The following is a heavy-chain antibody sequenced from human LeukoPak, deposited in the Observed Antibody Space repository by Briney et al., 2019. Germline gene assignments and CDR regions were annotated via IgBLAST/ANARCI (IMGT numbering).Heavy chain of an antibody. CDR1: GFTFVDYA. D-gene: IGHD1-26*01. Sequence: GRSLRLSCAASGFTFVDYAMHWVRQASGKGLEWVSGISWNSGSIGYADSVKGRFTISRDNAKNSLYLQMNSLRAEDTALYYCAKGATTGGKGPLYYFDYWGQGTLVTVSS. J-gene: IGHJ4*02. CDR2: ISWNSGSI. CDR3: AKGATTGGKGPLYYFDY. V-gene: IGHV3-9*01.